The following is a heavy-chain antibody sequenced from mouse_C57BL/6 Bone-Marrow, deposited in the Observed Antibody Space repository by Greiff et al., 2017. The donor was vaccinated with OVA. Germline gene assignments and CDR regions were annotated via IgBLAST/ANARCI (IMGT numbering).Heavy chain of an antibody. CDR1: GYTFTSYG. D-gene: IGHD2-3*01. CDR2: IDPRSGNT. V-gene: IGHV1-81*01. J-gene: IGHJ3*01. Sequence: VHLVEPGAELARPGASVKLSCKASGYTFTSYGISWVKQRTGQGLEWIGEIDPRSGNTYYNEKFKGKAKLTANKSSSTAYMELSSLTSVDSAVYFCASPYDGTTWEFAYWGQGTLVTVSA. CDR3: ASPYDGTTWEFAY.